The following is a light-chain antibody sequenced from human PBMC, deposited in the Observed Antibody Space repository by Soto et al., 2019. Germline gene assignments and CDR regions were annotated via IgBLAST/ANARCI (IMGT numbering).Light chain of an antibody. CDR1: QSISSW. Sequence: DIQMTQSPSTLFASVGDRVTITCRASQSISSWLAWYQQKPGKAPKLLIYRASSLQSGVPSRFSGSGSGTESTLTISSLQPDDFATYYCQQYNSYSLTFGGGTKVEIK. CDR3: QQYNSYSLT. V-gene: IGKV1-5*03. J-gene: IGKJ4*01. CDR2: RAS.